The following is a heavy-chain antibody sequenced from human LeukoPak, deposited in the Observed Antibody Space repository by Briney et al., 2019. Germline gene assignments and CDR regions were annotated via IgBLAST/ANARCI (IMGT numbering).Heavy chain of an antibody. D-gene: IGHD6-19*01. CDR2: ISAYNGDT. CDR3: ARDPSNTSGWSPYCDY. Sequence: ASVKVSCKASGYTFNKHGITWVRQAPGQGLEWMGWISAYNGDTKYGQKFQGRVTLLTDTSASTAYMELRSLRSDDTAVYYCARDPSNTSGWSPYCDYWGQGALVTVSS. J-gene: IGHJ4*02. V-gene: IGHV1-18*04. CDR1: GYTFNKHG.